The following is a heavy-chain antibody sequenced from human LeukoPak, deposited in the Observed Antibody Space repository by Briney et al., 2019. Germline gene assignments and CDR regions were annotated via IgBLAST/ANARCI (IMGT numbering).Heavy chain of an antibody. D-gene: IGHD3-10*01. Sequence: ASVKVSCKASGYTFTGSYMHWVRQAPGQGLEWVGWINLNSGGTNYAQKFQGRVTMTRDTYISTAYMELSSLRSDDKAVYYCARPSCGSGRWGDNWFDPWGQGTLVSVSS. CDR2: INLNSGGT. CDR1: GYTFTGSY. CDR3: ARPSCGSGRWGDNWFDP. V-gene: IGHV1-2*02. J-gene: IGHJ5*02.